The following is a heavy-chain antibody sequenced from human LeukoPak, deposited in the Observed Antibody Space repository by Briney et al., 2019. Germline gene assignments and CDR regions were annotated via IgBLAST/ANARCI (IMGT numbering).Heavy chain of an antibody. J-gene: IGHJ5*02. D-gene: IGHD2-8*01. CDR1: GGSISSGGYY. V-gene: IGHV4-31*03. CDR2: IYYSGST. Sequence: SQTLSLTCTVSGGSISSGGYYWSWLRQHPGKGLEWIGYIYYSGSTYYNPSLKSRVTISVDTSKNQFSLQLSSVTAADPAVYYRARGPPLIIPPEGGWFDPWGQGTLVTVSS. CDR3: ARGPPLIIPPEGGWFDP.